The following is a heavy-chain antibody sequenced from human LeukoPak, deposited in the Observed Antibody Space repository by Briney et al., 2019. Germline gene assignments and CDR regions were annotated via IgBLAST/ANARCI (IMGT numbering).Heavy chain of an antibody. Sequence: ASVKVSCKASGGTFSSYAISWVRQAPGQRLEWMGWINAGNGNTKYSQEFQGRVTITRDTSASTAYMELSSLRSEDMAVYYCARDPLDDYGDSYYFDYWGQGTLVTVSS. CDR2: INAGNGNT. J-gene: IGHJ4*02. V-gene: IGHV1-3*03. CDR3: ARDPLDDYGDSYYFDY. D-gene: IGHD4-17*01. CDR1: GGTFSSYA.